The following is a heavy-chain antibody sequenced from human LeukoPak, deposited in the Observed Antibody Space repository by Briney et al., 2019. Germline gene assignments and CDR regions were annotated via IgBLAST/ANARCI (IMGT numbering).Heavy chain of an antibody. CDR2: FDPEDGET. J-gene: IGHJ4*02. CDR3: ATDLHDYGDYVFY. V-gene: IGHV1-24*01. D-gene: IGHD4-17*01. Sequence: ASVKVSCKVSGYTLTELSMHWVRQAPGKGLEWMGGFDPEDGETIYAQKFQGRVTMTEDTSTDTAYMERSSLRSEDTAVYYRATDLHDYGDYVFYWGQGTLVTVSS. CDR1: GYTLTELS.